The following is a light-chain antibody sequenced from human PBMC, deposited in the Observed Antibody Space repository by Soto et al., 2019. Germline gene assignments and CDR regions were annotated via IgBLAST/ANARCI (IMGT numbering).Light chain of an antibody. CDR2: LEGSGSY. CDR1: SGHSSYI. J-gene: IGLJ1*01. V-gene: IGLV4-60*02. Sequence: QSVLTQSSSASASLGSSVKLTCTLSSGHSSYIIAWHQQQPGKAPRYLMKLEGSGSYNTGRGVPHRFSGSCAGADRYLTFANLHFEDEADYYCESWDSNTYVFGTGTKLTVL. CDR3: ESWDSNTYV.